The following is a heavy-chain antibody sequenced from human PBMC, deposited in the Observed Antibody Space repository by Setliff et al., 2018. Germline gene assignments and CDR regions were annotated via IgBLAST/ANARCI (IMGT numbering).Heavy chain of an antibody. CDR1: GGSVGSDFSY. Sequence: SETLSLTCTVSGGSVGSDFSYWTWIRQPAGKGLEWIGQIYTSWSTNYNPSLKSRVTISLDASKNQFSLRLTSVTAADTAIYYCARVTGFSYMDVWGKGTTVTVSS. V-gene: IGHV4-61*09. J-gene: IGHJ6*03. CDR2: IYTSWST. CDR3: ARVTGFSYMDV. D-gene: IGHD3-3*01.